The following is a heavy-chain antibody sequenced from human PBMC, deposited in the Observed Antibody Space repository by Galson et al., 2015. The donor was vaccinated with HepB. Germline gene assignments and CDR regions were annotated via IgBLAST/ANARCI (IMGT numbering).Heavy chain of an antibody. Sequence: SLRLSCAASEFSFSGYWMSWVRQAPGKGLEWVASIKQDGSEKYHVDSVKGRFTISRDNAKNSVYLQMNNLRVEDTAVYYCASNGGDFNDFWGQGTLVTVSS. J-gene: IGHJ4*02. V-gene: IGHV3-7*01. CDR1: EFSFSGYW. D-gene: IGHD2-21*01. CDR2: IKQDGSEK. CDR3: ASNGGDFNDF.